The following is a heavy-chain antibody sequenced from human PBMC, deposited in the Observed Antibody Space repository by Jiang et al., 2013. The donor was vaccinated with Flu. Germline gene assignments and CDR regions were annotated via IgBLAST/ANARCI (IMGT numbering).Heavy chain of an antibody. CDR3: VRVQTRGLDYYYGLDV. D-gene: IGHD3/OR15-3a*01. J-gene: IGHJ6*02. V-gene: IGHV5-51*01. Sequence: GAEVKKPGESLKISCKGSGYTFTNHWIGWVRQMPGKGLEWMGIIWPSDSDTRYSPSFQGQIIISADKSISTAYLQWSSLRASDTATYYCVRVQTRGLDYYYGLDVWSLGTMVTVSS. CDR1: GYTFTNHW. CDR2: IWPSDSDT.